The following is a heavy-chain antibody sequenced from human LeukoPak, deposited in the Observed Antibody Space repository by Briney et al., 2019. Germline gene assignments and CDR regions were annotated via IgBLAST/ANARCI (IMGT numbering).Heavy chain of an antibody. J-gene: IGHJ6*03. CDR3: ARDATFYYYYYMDV. Sequence: GGSLRLSCAASGFTLDDYGMNWVRQAPGKGLEWVSGINWNGGSTGYADSVKGRFTISRDNAKNSLYLQMNSLRAEDTALYYCARDATFYYYYYMDVWGKGTTVTVSS. V-gene: IGHV3-20*04. CDR2: INWNGGST. CDR1: GFTLDDYG.